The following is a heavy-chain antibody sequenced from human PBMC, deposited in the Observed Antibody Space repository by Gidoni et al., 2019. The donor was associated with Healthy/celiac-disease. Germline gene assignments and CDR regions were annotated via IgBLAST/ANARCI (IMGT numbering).Heavy chain of an antibody. Sequence: YGMHWVQQAPGKGLEWMGLVDPEDGETIYAEKFQGRVTITADTSTDTAYMELSSLRSEDTAVYYCATFRDYYDSSGNPQDWFDPWGQGTLVTVSS. J-gene: IGHJ5*02. CDR1: YG. V-gene: IGHV1-69-2*01. CDR3: ATFRDYYDSSGNPQDWFDP. D-gene: IGHD3-22*01. CDR2: VDPEDGET.